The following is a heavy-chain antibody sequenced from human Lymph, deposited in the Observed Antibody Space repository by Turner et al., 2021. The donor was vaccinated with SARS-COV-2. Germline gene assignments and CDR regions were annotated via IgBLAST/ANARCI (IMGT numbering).Heavy chain of an antibody. J-gene: IGHJ4*02. V-gene: IGHV3-20*01. D-gene: IGHD7-27*01. CDR3: AGCTGAADY. Sequence: GYADSVKGRFTISRDNAKNSLYLQVNSLRAECTAVYHCAGCTGAADYWGQGTLVTVSS.